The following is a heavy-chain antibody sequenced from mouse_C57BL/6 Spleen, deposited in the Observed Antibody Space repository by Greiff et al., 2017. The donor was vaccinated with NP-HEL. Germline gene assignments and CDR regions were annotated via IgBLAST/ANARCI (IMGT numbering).Heavy chain of an antibody. J-gene: IGHJ4*01. CDR1: GYSITSGYY. CDR3: ARNGYYVDYYAMDY. CDR2: ISYDGSN. D-gene: IGHD2-3*01. Sequence: EVQLVESGPGLVKPSQSLSLTCSVTGYSITSGYYWNWIRQFPGNKLEWMGYISYDGSNNYNPSLKNRISITRDTSKNQFFLKLNSVTTEDTATYYCARNGYYVDYYAMDYWGQGTSVTVSS. V-gene: IGHV3-6*01.